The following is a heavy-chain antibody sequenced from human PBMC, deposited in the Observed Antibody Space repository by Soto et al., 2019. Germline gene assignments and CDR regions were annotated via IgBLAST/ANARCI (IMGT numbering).Heavy chain of an antibody. D-gene: IGHD6-25*01. CDR2: ITGSGGDT. V-gene: IGHV3-23*01. CDR3: AKGSASGSPYYFDF. J-gene: IGHJ4*02. CDR1: GFTFSNYA. Sequence: PGGALRLSCAASGFTFSNYAMSWVRQAPGKGLEWVSAITGSGGDTYHADSVKGRFTISRDNSKNTLFLQMNRLRADATAVYYCAKGSASGSPYYFDFWGQGTLVTVS.